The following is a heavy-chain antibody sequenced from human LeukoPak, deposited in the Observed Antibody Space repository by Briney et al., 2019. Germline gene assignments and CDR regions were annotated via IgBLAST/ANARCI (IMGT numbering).Heavy chain of an antibody. Sequence: SETLSLTCTVSGASVSGKFWSWIRHPPGNGLEWIGLIYYSGSTKFNPSLKSRVAMSEDPSNNQFSLSLNSVTTADTAVYFCVGGGDWLPEYWGRGTQVIVSS. D-gene: IGHD3/OR15-3a*01. J-gene: IGHJ4*01. CDR2: IYYSGST. V-gene: IGHV4-59*02. CDR1: GASVSGKF. CDR3: VGGGDWLPEY.